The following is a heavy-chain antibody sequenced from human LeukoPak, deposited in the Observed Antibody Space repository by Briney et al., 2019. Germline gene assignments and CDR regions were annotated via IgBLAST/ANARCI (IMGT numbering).Heavy chain of an antibody. J-gene: IGHJ4*02. Sequence: PGGSLRLSCAASGFTFSSYAMSWVRQAPGKGLEWVSAISGSGGTTYYADSVKGRFTISRDNSKNTLYLQMNSLRAEDTAVYYCAKDPRYYYDSSGYYRFDYWGQGTLVTVSS. D-gene: IGHD3-22*01. CDR1: GFTFSSYA. V-gene: IGHV3-23*01. CDR3: AKDPRYYYDSSGYYRFDY. CDR2: ISGSGGTT.